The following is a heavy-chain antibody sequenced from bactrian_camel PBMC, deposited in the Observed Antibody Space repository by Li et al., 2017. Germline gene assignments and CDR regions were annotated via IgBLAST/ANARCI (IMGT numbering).Heavy chain of an antibody. CDR1: GHISSRYC. V-gene: IGHV3S54*01. Sequence: VQLVESGGGSVQAGGSLRLSCAVSGHISSRYCLGWFRRTPGMQRTTVAAIHTGVGTTYYANSVKGRFTISQDDAKNTLYLQMNSLKPEDTGMYVCAVRGGGRCSAQRQQATGRLGARGPRSPSP. D-gene: IGHD4*01. J-gene: IGHJ4*01. CDR2: IHTGVGTT. CDR3: AVRGGGRCSAQRQQATGRL.